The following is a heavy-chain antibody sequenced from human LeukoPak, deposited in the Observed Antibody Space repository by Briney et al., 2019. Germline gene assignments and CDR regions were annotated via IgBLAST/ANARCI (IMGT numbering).Heavy chain of an antibody. CDR3: ARDRGLGDVWFDP. Sequence: SGTLSLTCTVSGGSISSDYWSWIRQPPGKGLEWIGYIYYSGSTNYNPSLKSRVTISVDTSKNQFSLRLSSVTAADTAVYYCARDRGLGDVWFDPWGQGTLVTASS. V-gene: IGHV4-59*01. CDR1: GGSISSDY. J-gene: IGHJ5*02. D-gene: IGHD3-10*01. CDR2: IYYSGST.